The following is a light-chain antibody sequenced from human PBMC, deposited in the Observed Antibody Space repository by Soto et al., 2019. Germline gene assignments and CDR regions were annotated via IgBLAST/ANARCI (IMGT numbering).Light chain of an antibody. Sequence: QSALPQPPSVSGSPGQSITISCTGTSSDVGNYNYVSWYQQHPGKVPKRMIYEVSNRPSGISNRFSGSKSGNTASLTISGLQAEDEADYYCSSYTSSSTPYVCGTGTKV. CDR2: EVS. CDR3: SSYTSSSTPYV. J-gene: IGLJ1*01. CDR1: SSDVGNYNY. V-gene: IGLV2-14*01.